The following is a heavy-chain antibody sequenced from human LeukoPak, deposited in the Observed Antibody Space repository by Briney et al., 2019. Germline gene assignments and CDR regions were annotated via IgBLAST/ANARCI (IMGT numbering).Heavy chain of an antibody. CDR2: FDPEDGET. CDR3: ARYDSYGYYFDY. CDR1: GYTLTELS. Sequence: ASVKVSCKVSGYTLTELSMHWVRQAPGKGLEWMGGFDPEDGETIYAQKFQGRVTMTEDTSTDTAYMELSSLRSEDTAVYYCARYDSYGYYFDYWGQGTLVTVSS. J-gene: IGHJ4*02. V-gene: IGHV1-24*01. D-gene: IGHD5-18*01.